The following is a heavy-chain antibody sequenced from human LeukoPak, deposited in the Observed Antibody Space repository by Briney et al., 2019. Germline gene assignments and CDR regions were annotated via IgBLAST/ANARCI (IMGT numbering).Heavy chain of an antibody. CDR3: ARDKAAGTPGGY. CDR1: GFTFSTDG. Sequence: GGSLRLSCAGSGFTFSTDGMNWVRQAPGKGLEWVSSISPDSTFIPQADSVKGRFTISRDNAKNSLYPQMNSLRAEDTAVYYCARDKAAGTPGGYWGQGTLVTVSS. CDR2: ISPDSTFI. D-gene: IGHD6-13*01. J-gene: IGHJ4*02. V-gene: IGHV3-21*01.